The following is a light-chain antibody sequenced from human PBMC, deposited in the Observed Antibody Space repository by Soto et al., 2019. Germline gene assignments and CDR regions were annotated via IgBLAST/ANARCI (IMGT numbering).Light chain of an antibody. CDR1: QSISSY. CDR2: AAS. V-gene: IGKV1D-8*01. Sequence: GGRLTITCRASQSISSYLNWYQKKPGKAPELLIYAASTLQSGVPSRLSGSGSGTDLTLTISCMQSEDFATYYCQQYYSFPWTFGQGTKVDIK. CDR3: QQYYSFPWT. J-gene: IGKJ1*01.